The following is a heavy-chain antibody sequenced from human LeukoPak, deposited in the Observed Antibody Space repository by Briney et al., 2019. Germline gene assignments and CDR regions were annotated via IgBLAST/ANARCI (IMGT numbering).Heavy chain of an antibody. D-gene: IGHD4-11*01. V-gene: IGHV3-11*04. Sequence: GGSLRLSCAASGFTFSDYYMSWIRQAPGKGLEWVSYISSSGSTIYYADSVKGRFTISRDDAKNSLYLQIRSLRVEDTAVYYCATYRGDYSLDYWGQGTLVTVSS. CDR3: ATYRGDYSLDY. CDR2: ISSSGSTI. J-gene: IGHJ4*02. CDR1: GFTFSDYY.